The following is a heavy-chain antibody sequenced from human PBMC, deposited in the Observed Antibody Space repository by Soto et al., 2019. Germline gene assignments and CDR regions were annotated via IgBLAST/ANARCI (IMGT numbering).Heavy chain of an antibody. CDR2: IYYSGST. CDR3: ARDADGYFDY. Sequence: PSETLSLTCTVSGGSISSYYWSWIRQPPGKGLEWIGYIYYSGSTNYNPSLKSRVTISVDTSKNQFSLKLSSVTAADTAVYYCARDADGYFDYWGQGTLATVSS. CDR1: GGSISSYY. V-gene: IGHV4-59*01. J-gene: IGHJ4*02.